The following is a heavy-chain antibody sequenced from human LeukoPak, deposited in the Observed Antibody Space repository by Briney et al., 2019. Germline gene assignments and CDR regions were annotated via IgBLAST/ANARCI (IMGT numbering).Heavy chain of an antibody. CDR3: ARDHCSGGSCYTNWFDP. Sequence: SETLSLTCTVSGGSISSYYWSWIRQPAGRGLEWIGRIYTSGSTNYNPSLKSRVTMSVDTSKNQFSLKLSSVTAADTAVYYCARDHCSGGSCYTNWFDPWGQGTLVTVSS. J-gene: IGHJ5*02. CDR2: IYTSGST. V-gene: IGHV4-4*07. CDR1: GGSISSYY. D-gene: IGHD2-15*01.